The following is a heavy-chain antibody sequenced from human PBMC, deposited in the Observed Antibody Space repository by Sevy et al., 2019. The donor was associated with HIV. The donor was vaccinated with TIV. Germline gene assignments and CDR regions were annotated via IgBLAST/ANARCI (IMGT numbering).Heavy chain of an antibody. CDR1: GFTFSSYA. V-gene: IGHV3-23*01. CDR2: ISGSGGST. Sequence: GGSLRLSCAASGFTFSSYAVSWVRQAPGKGLEWVSAISGSGGSTYYADSVKGRFTISRDNSKNTLYLQMNSLRAEDTAVYYCARRPISVAGTPSSGRFDPWGQGPLVTVSS. J-gene: IGHJ5*02. D-gene: IGHD6-19*01. CDR3: ARRPISVAGTPSSGRFDP.